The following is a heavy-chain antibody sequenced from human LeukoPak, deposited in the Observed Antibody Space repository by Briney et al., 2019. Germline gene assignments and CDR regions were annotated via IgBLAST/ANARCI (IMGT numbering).Heavy chain of an antibody. CDR1: GYTFTSYG. J-gene: IGHJ4*02. CDR2: ISAYNGNT. D-gene: IGHD3-3*01. CDR3: ARIAYYDFWSGSHAHFDY. Sequence: GAPVKVSCKASGYTFTSYGISWVRQAPGQGLEWMGWISAYNGNTNYAQKLQGRVTMTTDTSTSTAYMELRSLRSDDTAVYYCARIAYYDFWSGSHAHFDYWGQGTLVTVSS. V-gene: IGHV1-18*01.